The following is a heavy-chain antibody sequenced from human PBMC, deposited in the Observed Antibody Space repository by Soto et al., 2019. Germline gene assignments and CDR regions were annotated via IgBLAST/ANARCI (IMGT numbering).Heavy chain of an antibody. V-gene: IGHV1-2*04. D-gene: IGHD3-3*01. CDR2: INPNSGGT. Sequence: QVQLVQSGAEVKKPGASVKVSCKASGYTFTGYYMHWVRQAPGQGLEWMGWINPNSGGTNYAQKFQGWVTMTRDTSISTASLELSRLRSDDTAVYYCARESYDFWRGSGYYYGMDVWGQGTTVTVSS. CDR1: GYTFTGYY. CDR3: ARESYDFWRGSGYYYGMDV. J-gene: IGHJ6*02.